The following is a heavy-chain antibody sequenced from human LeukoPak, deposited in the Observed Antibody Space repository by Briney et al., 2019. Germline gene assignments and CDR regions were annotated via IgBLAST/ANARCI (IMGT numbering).Heavy chain of an antibody. CDR1: GGTFSSYA. V-gene: IGHV1-69*13. CDR3: ARTPTVAGTPPYWYFDL. Sequence: GASEKVSCKASGGTFSSYAISWVRQAPGQGLEWMGGIIPIFGTANYAQKFQGRVTITADESTSTAYMELSSLRSEDTAVYYCARTPTVAGTPPYWYFDLWGRGTLVTVSS. CDR2: IIPIFGTA. D-gene: IGHD6-19*01. J-gene: IGHJ2*01.